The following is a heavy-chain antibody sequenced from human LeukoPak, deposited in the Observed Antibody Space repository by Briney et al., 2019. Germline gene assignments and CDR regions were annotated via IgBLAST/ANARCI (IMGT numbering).Heavy chain of an antibody. CDR2: ISAYNGNT. J-gene: IGHJ6*03. V-gene: IGHV1-18*01. CDR3: ARGDPSYYYYYTDV. D-gene: IGHD2-21*02. Sequence: ASVKVSCMASGYTFTSYGISWVRQAPGQGLEWMGWISAYNGNTNYAQKLQGRVTMTTDTSTSTAYMELRSLRSDDTAVYYCARGDPSYYYYYTDVWGKGTTVTVSS. CDR1: GYTFTSYG.